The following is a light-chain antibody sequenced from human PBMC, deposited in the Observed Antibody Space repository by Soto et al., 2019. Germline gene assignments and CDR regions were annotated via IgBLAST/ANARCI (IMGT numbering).Light chain of an antibody. Sequence: EIVLTQSPATLSLSPGERAILFCRASQSVSSYLVWYQQKPGQAPRLLIYDASNRATGIPARFSGSGSGTDFILTISSLEPEDFAVYYCQQRSNWPLTFGGGTKV. CDR2: DAS. CDR3: QQRSNWPLT. J-gene: IGKJ4*01. CDR1: QSVSSY. V-gene: IGKV3-11*01.